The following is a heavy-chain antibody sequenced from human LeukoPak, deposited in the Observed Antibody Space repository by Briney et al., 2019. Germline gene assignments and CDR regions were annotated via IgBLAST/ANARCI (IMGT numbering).Heavy chain of an antibody. CDR3: ARGVSSYYDSSGYRPLDY. Sequence: SVKVSCKASGGTFTSYTISWLRQAPGQGLEWMGMIIPILGIANYAQKFQGRVTITGDKTPRTPYMQVSSLRSEDTAVYYCARGVSSYYDSSGYRPLDYWGQGTLVTVSS. D-gene: IGHD3-22*01. V-gene: IGHV1-69*02. CDR1: GGTFTSYT. CDR2: IIPILGIA. J-gene: IGHJ4*02.